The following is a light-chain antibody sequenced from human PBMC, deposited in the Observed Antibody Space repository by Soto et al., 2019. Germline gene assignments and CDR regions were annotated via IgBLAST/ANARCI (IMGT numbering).Light chain of an antibody. J-gene: IGLJ2*01. CDR1: NIGTKG. Sequence: SYELTQPPSVSVAPGQTATITCGGDNIGTKGVHWYQQKAGQAPELVVYNGRDRPSGIPERFSGSNSGNTASLTISGLQAEDEADYYCSSYTSSSTLDVVFGGGTKLTVL. V-gene: IGLV3-21*02. CDR3: SSYTSSSTLDVV. CDR2: NGR.